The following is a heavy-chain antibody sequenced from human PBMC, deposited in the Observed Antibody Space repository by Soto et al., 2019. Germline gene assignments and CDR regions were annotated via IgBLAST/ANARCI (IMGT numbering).Heavy chain of an antibody. D-gene: IGHD3-3*01. J-gene: IGHJ6*02. Sequence: ASVKVSCKASGYTFTGYYMHWVRQAPGQGLEWMGWINPNSGGTNYAQKFQGWVTMTRDTSISTAYMELSRLRSDDTAVYYCARGPTLTYYDFWSGGPGYGMDVWGQGTTVTVS. CDR2: INPNSGGT. CDR1: GYTFTGYY. V-gene: IGHV1-2*04. CDR3: ARGPTLTYYDFWSGGPGYGMDV.